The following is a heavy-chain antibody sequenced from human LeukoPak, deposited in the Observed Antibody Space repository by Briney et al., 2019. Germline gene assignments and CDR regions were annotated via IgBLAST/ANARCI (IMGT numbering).Heavy chain of an antibody. CDR1: GYTLRELS. J-gene: IGHJ6*03. V-gene: IGHV1-24*01. CDR3: ATGHCNTSSCYYYYIDV. Sequence: ASVKVSCKVSGYTLRELSMHWVGQAPAKGLQWMGGFDTEDGESIIAQKFQGRLTMTEDTSTDTAYMELSSLTSEDTTTYSCATGHCNTSSCYYYYIDVWGKGNTVTVSS. CDR2: FDTEDGES. D-gene: IGHD2/OR15-2a*01.